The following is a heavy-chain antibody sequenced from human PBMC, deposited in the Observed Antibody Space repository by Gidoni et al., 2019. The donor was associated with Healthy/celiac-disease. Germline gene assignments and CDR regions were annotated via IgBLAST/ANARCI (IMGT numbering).Heavy chain of an antibody. Sequence: QITLKESGPTLVKPTQTLTLTCTFSGFSLSTSGVGVGWIRQPPGKALEWLALIYWDDDKRYSPSLKSRLTITKDTSKNQVVLTMTNMDPVDTATYYCAHTRVRIRVPVYYYYYMDVWGKGTTVTVSS. CDR3: AHTRVRIRVPVYYYYYMDV. J-gene: IGHJ6*03. V-gene: IGHV2-5*02. D-gene: IGHD6-6*01. CDR1: GFSLSTSGVG. CDR2: IYWDDDK.